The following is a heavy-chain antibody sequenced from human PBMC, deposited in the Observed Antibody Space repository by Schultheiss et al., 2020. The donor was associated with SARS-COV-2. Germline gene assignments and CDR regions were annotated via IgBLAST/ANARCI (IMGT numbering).Heavy chain of an antibody. Sequence: GGSLRLSCAASGFTFSSYAMSWVRQAPGKGLEWVGRIKSKTDGGTTDYAAPVKGRFTISRDDSKNTLYLQMNSLKTEDTAVYYCTTADIVVGDYYYYYGMDVWGQGTTVTVSS. CDR3: TTADIVVGDYYYYYGMDV. J-gene: IGHJ6*02. D-gene: IGHD2-2*01. CDR2: IKSKTDGGTT. CDR1: GFTFSSYA. V-gene: IGHV3-15*01.